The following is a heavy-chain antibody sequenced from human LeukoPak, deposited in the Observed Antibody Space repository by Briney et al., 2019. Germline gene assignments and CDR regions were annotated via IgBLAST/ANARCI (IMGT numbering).Heavy chain of an antibody. D-gene: IGHD3-22*01. CDR1: GFTFSSYA. CDR2: ISGSGGST. CDR3: AKAENIGYYDSSGTFFDY. V-gene: IGHV3-23*01. J-gene: IGHJ4*02. Sequence: PGGSLRLSCAASGFTFSSYALSWVRQAPGKGLEWVSAISGSGGSTYYADSVKGRFTISRDNSKNTLYLQMNGLRAEDTAVYYCAKAENIGYYDSSGTFFDYWGQGTLVTVSS.